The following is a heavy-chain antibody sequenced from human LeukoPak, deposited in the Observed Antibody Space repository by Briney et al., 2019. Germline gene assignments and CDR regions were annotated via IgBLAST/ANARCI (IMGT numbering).Heavy chain of an antibody. J-gene: IGHJ4*02. CDR3: ARVVTYYSDSSGYALDY. Sequence: GGSLRLSCAASGFTFSSHAMHWVRQAPGKGLEYVSAISRNGISTYYANSVKGRFTISRDNSKNTLYLQMNSLRAEDTAVYYCARVVTYYSDSSGYALDYWGQGALVTVSS. CDR1: GFTFSSHA. D-gene: IGHD3-22*01. CDR2: ISRNGIST. V-gene: IGHV3-64*01.